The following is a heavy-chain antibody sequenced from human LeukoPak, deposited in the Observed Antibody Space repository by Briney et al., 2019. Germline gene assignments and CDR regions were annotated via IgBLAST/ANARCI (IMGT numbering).Heavy chain of an antibody. J-gene: IGHJ3*02. D-gene: IGHD5-12*01. CDR3: ARDSGDDAFDI. CDR1: GFTFSSYS. V-gene: IGHV3-21*01. Sequence: GGSLRLSCAASGFTFSSYSMNWVRQAPGKGLEWVSSISSSSSYIYYADSVKGRFTISRDNAKNSLYLQMNSLRAEDTAVYYCARDSGDDAFDIWGQGTMVTVSS. CDR2: ISSSSSYI.